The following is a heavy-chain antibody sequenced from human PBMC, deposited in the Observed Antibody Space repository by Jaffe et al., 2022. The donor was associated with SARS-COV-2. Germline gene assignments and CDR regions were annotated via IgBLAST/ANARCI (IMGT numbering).Heavy chain of an antibody. Sequence: QLQLQESGPGLLKASETLSLTCTVFGDSISAPDSYWGWIRQPPGKGLEWIGNIYYRGNIYYSPSLKSRVAISVDSSKNQFSLRLTSVTAADTAVYYCATLRNYDSSGSLYFDSWGPGTLVSVSS. CDR2: IYYRGNI. D-gene: IGHD3-22*01. CDR3: ATLRNYDSSGSLYFDS. CDR1: GDSISAPDSY. V-gene: IGHV4-39*01. J-gene: IGHJ4*02.